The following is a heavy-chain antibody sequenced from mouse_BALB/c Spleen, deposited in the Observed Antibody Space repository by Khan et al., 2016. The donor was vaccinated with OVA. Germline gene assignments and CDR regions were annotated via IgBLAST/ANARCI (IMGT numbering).Heavy chain of an antibody. V-gene: IGHV1-4*01. D-gene: IGHD2-14*01. CDR2: INPSNGYT. J-gene: IGHJ3*01. CDR1: GYTFTSYT. Sequence: LVESGAELARPGASVKMSCKASGYTFTSYTIHWIKQRPGQGLEWIGYINPSNGYTNYNQKFKDKATLTADKSSTTAYMQLSSLTSDDSAVYNWVRDGAYYRNDGWFAYWGQGTLVTVSA. CDR3: VRDGAYYRNDGWFAY.